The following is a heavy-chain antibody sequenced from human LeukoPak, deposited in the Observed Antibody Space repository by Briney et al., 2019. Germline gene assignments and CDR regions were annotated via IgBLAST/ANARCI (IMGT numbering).Heavy chain of an antibody. D-gene: IGHD5-18*01. Sequence: GAAVKVSCKASGYTFSGYEINWVRQATGQGLEWMGWVNPNSGNTAYAQKFQGRVTMTRDTSISTAYMELSRLRSDDTAVYYCAKGSYGLFDYWGQGTLVTVSS. CDR2: VNPNSGNT. J-gene: IGHJ4*02. CDR1: GYTFSGYE. V-gene: IGHV1-8*01. CDR3: AKGSYGLFDY.